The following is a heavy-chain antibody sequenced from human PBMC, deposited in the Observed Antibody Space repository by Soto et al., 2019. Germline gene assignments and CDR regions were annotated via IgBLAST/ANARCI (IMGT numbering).Heavy chain of an antibody. CDR2: ISWNSGSI. CDR3: AKDSGDYGDYYFDY. Sequence: EVQLVESGGGLVQPGRSLRLSCAASGFTFDDYAMHWVRQAPGKGLEWVSGISWNSGSIGYADSVKGRFTISRDNAKNSLYLQMNSLRAEDTALYYCAKDSGDYGDYYFDYWGQGTLVTVSS. V-gene: IGHV3-9*01. J-gene: IGHJ4*02. D-gene: IGHD4-17*01. CDR1: GFTFDDYA.